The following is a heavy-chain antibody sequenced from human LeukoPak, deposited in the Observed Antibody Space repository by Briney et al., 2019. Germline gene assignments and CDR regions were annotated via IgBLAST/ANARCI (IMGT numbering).Heavy chain of an antibody. D-gene: IGHD3-22*01. CDR1: GDSISSFY. CDR3: ARDYYDSSGFHGMDV. CDR2: IYYNGNT. Sequence: SETLSLTCTVSGDSISSFYWSWIRQPPGKGLEWIGYIYYNGNTNSNPSLKSRVTISVDTSKNQFSLKLSSVTAADTAVYYCARDYYDSSGFHGMDVWGQGTTVTVSS. V-gene: IGHV4-59*01. J-gene: IGHJ6*02.